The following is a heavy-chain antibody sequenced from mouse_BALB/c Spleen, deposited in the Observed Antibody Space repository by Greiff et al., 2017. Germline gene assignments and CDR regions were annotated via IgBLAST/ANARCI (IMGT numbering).Heavy chain of an antibody. V-gene: IGHV7-3*02. D-gene: IGHD1-1*02. Sequence: EVKVEESGGGLVQPGGSLRLSCATSGFTFTDYYMSWVRQPPGKALEWLGFIRNKANGYTTEYSASVKGRFTISRDNSQSILYLQMNTLRAEDSATYYCARDKGGYYAMDYWGQGTSVTVSS. J-gene: IGHJ4*01. CDR2: IRNKANGYTT. CDR3: ARDKGGYYAMDY. CDR1: GFTFTDYY.